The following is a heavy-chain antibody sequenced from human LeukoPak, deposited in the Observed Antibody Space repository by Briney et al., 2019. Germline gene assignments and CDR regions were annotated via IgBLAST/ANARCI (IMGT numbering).Heavy chain of an antibody. V-gene: IGHV4-34*01. CDR2: INHSGST. CDR1: GGSFSGYY. Sequence: SETLSLTCAVYGGSFSGYYWSWIRQPPGKGLEWIGEINHSGSTNYNPSLKSRVTISVDTSKNQFSLKLSSVTAADTAVYYCASYSSGWPEGSDYWGQGTLVTVSS. CDR3: ASYSSGWPEGSDY. J-gene: IGHJ4*02. D-gene: IGHD6-19*01.